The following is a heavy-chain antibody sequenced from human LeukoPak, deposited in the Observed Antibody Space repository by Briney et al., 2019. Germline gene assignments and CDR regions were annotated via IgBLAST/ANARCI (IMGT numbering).Heavy chain of an antibody. J-gene: IGHJ4*02. D-gene: IGHD6-19*01. CDR3: VRENYSSGWYGIIDY. Sequence: SETLSLTCTVSGGSISNYYGSWLRQPPGKGLEWIGYIYYSGNTNYNPSLKSRVTISVDTSKNQFSLKLSSVTAADTAVYYCVRENYSSGWYGIIDYWGQGTLVTVSS. CDR1: GGSISNYY. V-gene: IGHV4-59*01. CDR2: IYYSGNT.